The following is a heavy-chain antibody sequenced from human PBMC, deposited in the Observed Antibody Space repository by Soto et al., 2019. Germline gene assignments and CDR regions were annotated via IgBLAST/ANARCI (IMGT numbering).Heavy chain of an antibody. J-gene: IGHJ6*02. CDR3: ARDGGSYYYYGMDV. V-gene: IGHV3-30-3*01. CDR1: GFTFSSYA. D-gene: IGHD3-16*01. Sequence: GGSLRLSCAASGFTFSSYAMHWVRQAPGKGLEWVAVISYDGSNKYYADSVKGRFTISRDNSKNTLYLQMNSLGAEDTAVYYCARDGGSYYYYGMDVWGQGTTVTVSS. CDR2: ISYDGSNK.